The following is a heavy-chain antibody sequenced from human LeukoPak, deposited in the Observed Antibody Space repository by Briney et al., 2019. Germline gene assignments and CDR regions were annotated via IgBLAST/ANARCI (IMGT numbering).Heavy chain of an antibody. CDR1: GVSFSGYY. D-gene: IGHD3-22*01. CDR3: AIESSGCDY. CDR2: INHSGSN. J-gene: IGHJ4*02. V-gene: IGHV4-34*01. Sequence: SETLSLTCAVYGVSFSGYYWRWIRQPPGKGLEWVGEINHSGSNNYNPSPKSRVSLSVDTSKNEYSLKRSSGTASVTAVYYCAIESSGCDYWGQGTLVTVSS.